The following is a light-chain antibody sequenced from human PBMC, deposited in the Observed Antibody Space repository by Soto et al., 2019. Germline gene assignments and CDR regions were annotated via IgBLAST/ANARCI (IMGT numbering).Light chain of an antibody. Sequence: DIQMTQSPSTLSASVGDRVTITCRASQSISSWLAWYQQKPGKAPKLLIYKESSLESGVPSRFSGSGSGKEFTLTISSLQPDDFATYYFQQHTFGQGTNVELK. CDR1: QSISSW. CDR3: QQHT. J-gene: IGKJ1*01. CDR2: KES. V-gene: IGKV1-5*03.